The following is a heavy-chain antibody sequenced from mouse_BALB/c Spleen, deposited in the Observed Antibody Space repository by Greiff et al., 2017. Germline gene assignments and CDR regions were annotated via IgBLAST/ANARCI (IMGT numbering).Heavy chain of an antibody. CDR3: ARSGGYDGYYWFAY. CDR1: GFNFKDYY. Sequence: VQLQQSGAELVRSGASVKLSCTASGFNFKDYYMHWVKQRPEQGLEWIGWIDPEDGDTEYAPKFQGKATMTVDKSSSTAYMQLSSPTSEDSAVYYCARSGGYDGYYWFAYWGQGTLVTVSA. V-gene: IGHV14-4*02. J-gene: IGHJ3*01. D-gene: IGHD2-3*01. CDR2: IDPEDGDT.